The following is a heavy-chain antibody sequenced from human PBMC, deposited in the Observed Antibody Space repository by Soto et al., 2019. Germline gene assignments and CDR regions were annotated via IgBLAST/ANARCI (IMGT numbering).Heavy chain of an antibody. CDR2: ILGSAGST. D-gene: IGHD6-6*01. CDR3: AKRPDAFDV. Sequence: GGSLRLSCAASGFTISSYAMTWVRQAPGKGLEWVSMILGSAGSTYYADSVKGRFTISRDNSRNTLFLQMNSLRVEDTAVYYCAKRPDAFDVWGQGIMVTVSS. J-gene: IGHJ3*01. CDR1: GFTISSYA. V-gene: IGHV3-23*01.